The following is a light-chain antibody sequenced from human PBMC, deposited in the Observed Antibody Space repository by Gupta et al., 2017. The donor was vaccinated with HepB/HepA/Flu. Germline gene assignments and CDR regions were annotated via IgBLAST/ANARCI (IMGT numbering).Light chain of an antibody. CDR1: QGISSY. V-gene: IGKV1-8*01. J-gene: IGKJ1*01. CDR2: AAS. Sequence: ASRMTQSPSSFSASTGDRVTITCRASQGISSYLAWYQQKPGKSPKLLIYAASTVQSGVPSRFSGSGSGRDFTHTISCLQSEDFATYYFQQSYSYPWRFGQGTKVEIK. CDR3: QQSYSYPWR.